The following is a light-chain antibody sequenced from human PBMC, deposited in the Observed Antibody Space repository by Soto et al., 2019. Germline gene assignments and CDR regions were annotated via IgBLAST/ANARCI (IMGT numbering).Light chain of an antibody. CDR3: LQDFNYPRT. J-gene: IGKJ1*01. CDR1: QTVNTY. Sequence: IQMPQSPSSLSASIGDRVTIPCRASQTVNTYLHWFQQKPGKAPKLMIYAASTLQSGVPSRFSGSGSGTDFTLTISSLQPEDVATYYCLQDFNYPRTLGQGTKVDIK. V-gene: IGKV1-6*01. CDR2: AAS.